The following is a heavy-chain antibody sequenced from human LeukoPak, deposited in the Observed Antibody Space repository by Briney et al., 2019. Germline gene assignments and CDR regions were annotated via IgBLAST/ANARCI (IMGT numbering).Heavy chain of an antibody. J-gene: IGHJ5*01. CDR2: INHSGTT. CDR1: GGSFSGYY. V-gene: IGHV4-34*01. Sequence: ASETLSLTCAVYGGSFSGYYWTWIRQPPGKGLEWIGEINHSGTTNYNPSLTSRVTISVDTSRNQFSLRLSPVTAADTAVYYCASSRVYSGGEWHYWSDSRGQGTLVTVSS. D-gene: IGHD1-26*01. CDR3: ASSRVYSGGEWHYWSDS.